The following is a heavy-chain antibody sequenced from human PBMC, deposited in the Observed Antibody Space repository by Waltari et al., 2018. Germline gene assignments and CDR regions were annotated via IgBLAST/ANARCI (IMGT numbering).Heavy chain of an antibody. J-gene: IGHJ4*02. CDR3: SRGPRQSGTSSWIFDY. CDR2: ISSSGGT. V-gene: IGHV4-4*07. CDR1: GDSVNSFY. D-gene: IGHD6-13*01. Sequence: QVQLQESGPGRVKPSETLSLTCSVSGDSVNSFYWSWIRQPAGKGLEWIGLISSSGGTDYNPSLRRRVTMSLEMSKNQISLQLASVTAADTAVYFCSRGPRQSGTSSWIFDYWGQG.